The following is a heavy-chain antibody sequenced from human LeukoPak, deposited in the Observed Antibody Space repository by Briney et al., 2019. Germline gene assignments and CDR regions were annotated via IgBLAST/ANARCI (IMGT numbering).Heavy chain of an antibody. D-gene: IGHD1/OR15-1a*01. V-gene: IGHV3-49*04. CDR3: CRQNTIFDF. CDR1: GFTFGDYA. CDR2: IRAKVNGGTA. J-gene: IGHJ4*02. Sequence: GGSLRLYCTASGFTFGDYAMSWVRQAPGQGLEWVAFIRAKVNGGTAEYAASVQGRFTISRDDSKSIVYLQLDNLKTEDIGVYYCCRQNTIFDFWGQGALVTVSS.